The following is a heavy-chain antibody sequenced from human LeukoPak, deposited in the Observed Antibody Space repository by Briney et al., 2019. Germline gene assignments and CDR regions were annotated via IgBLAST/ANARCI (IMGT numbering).Heavy chain of an antibody. V-gene: IGHV4-39*07. CDR2: IYYGGRI. J-gene: IGHJ4*02. CDR3: ARGHYDSSGYYYDYFDY. Sequence: SETLSLTCTVSGGSISSSSYYWGWIRQPPGKGLEWIGSIYYGGRIYYNPSLKSRVTISVDTSKNQFSLKLSSVTAADTAVYYCARGHYDSSGYYYDYFDYWGQGTLVTVSS. CDR1: GGSISSSSYY. D-gene: IGHD3-22*01.